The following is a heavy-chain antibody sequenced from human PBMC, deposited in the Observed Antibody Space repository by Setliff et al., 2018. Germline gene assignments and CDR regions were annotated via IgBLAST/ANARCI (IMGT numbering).Heavy chain of an antibody. Sequence: SETLSLTCAVSGYSINSGNYWGWIRQSPGKGLEWIGSIYRDGNTYYNPSLRSRVTISVDTSKNQFSLNLSSVTAADTAVYYCARHRGASFDSWGQGVLVTVSS. D-gene: IGHD3-10*01. CDR1: GYSINSGNY. V-gene: IGHV4-38-2*01. CDR2: IYRDGNT. CDR3: ARHRGASFDS. J-gene: IGHJ4*02.